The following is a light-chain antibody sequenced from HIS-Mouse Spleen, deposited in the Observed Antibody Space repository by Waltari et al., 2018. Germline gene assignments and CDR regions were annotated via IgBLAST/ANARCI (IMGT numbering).Light chain of an antibody. CDR1: SSDVGGYHY. Sequence: QSALTQPPSASGSPGQSVTISCTGPSSDVGGYHYVSCNQQHPGKAPKLMIYEVSKRPSGVPDRFSGSKSGNTASLTVSGLQAEDEADYYCSSYAGSNIYVFGTGTKVTVL. V-gene: IGLV2-8*01. CDR3: SSYAGSNIYV. J-gene: IGLJ1*01. CDR2: EVS.